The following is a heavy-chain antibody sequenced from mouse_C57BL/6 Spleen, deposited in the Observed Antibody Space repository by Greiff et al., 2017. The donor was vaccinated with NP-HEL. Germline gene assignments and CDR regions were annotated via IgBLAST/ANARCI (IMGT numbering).Heavy chain of an antibody. D-gene: IGHD1-1*01. CDR1: GYTFTSYG. J-gene: IGHJ2*01. Sequence: QVQLKESGAELARPGASVKLSCKASGYTFTSYGISWVKQRTGQGLEWIGEIYPRSGNTYYNEKFKGKATLTADKSSSTAYMELRSLTSEDSAVYFCARVTTVVAPYFDYWGQGTTLTVSS. CDR2: IYPRSGNT. V-gene: IGHV1-81*01. CDR3: ARVTTVVAPYFDY.